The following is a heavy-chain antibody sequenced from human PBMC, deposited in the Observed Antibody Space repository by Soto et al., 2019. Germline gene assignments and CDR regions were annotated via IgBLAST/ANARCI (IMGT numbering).Heavy chain of an antibody. D-gene: IGHD3-22*01. J-gene: IGHJ4*02. CDR2: INHSGST. Sequence: SETLSLTCAVYGGSFSGYYWSWIRQPPGKGLEWIGEINHSGSTNYNPSLKSRVTISVDTSKNQFSLKLSSVTAADTAVYYCARGPTTYYYDSSGYYPFDYWGQGTLVTAPQ. CDR1: GGSFSGYY. V-gene: IGHV4-34*01. CDR3: ARGPTTYYYDSSGYYPFDY.